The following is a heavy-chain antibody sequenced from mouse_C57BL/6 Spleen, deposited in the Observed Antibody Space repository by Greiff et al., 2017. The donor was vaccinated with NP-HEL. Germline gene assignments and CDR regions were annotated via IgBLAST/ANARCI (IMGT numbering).Heavy chain of an antibody. V-gene: IGHV5-4*01. CDR1: GFTFSSYA. J-gene: IGHJ2*01. CDR2: ISDGGSYT. D-gene: IGHD2-3*01. CDR3: ARDLYDGYLDY. Sequence: EVQRVESGGGLVKPGGSLKLSCAASGFTFSSYAMSWVRQTPDKRLEWVATISDGGSYTYYPDNVKGRFTISRDNAKNNLYLQMSHLKSEDTAMYYCARDLYDGYLDYWGQGTTLTVSS.